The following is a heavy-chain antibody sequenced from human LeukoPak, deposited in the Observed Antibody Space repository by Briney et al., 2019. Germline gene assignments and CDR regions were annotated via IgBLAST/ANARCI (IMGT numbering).Heavy chain of an antibody. CDR3: ATSPGYSSRWYDAFDI. V-gene: IGHV4-59*01. D-gene: IGHD6-13*01. Sequence: KPSETLSLTCTVSGGSISSYYWSWIRQPPGKGLEWIGYIYYSGSTNYNPSLKSRVTISVDTSKNQFSLKLSSVTAADTAVYYCATSPGYSSRWYDAFDIWGQGTMVTVSS. CDR1: GGSISSYY. CDR2: IYYSGST. J-gene: IGHJ3*02.